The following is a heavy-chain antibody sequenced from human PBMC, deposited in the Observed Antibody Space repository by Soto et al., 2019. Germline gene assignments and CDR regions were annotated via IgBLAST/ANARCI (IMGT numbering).Heavy chain of an antibody. D-gene: IGHD6-19*01. CDR3: AVDSSGWSYFDY. CDR1: GFTFSSYA. CDR2: ISYDGSNK. V-gene: IGHV3-30-3*01. Sequence: QVQLVESGGGVVQPGRSLRLSCAASGFTFSSYAMHWVRQATGKGLEWVAVISYDGSNKYYADSVKGRFTISRDNSKNTLYLQMNSLRAEDTAVYYCAVDSSGWSYFDYWGQGTLVTVSS. J-gene: IGHJ4*02.